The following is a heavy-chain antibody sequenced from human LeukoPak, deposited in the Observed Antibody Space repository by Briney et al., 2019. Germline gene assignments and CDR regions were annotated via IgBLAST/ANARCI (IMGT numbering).Heavy chain of an antibody. V-gene: IGHV3-9*01. J-gene: IGHJ4*02. CDR3: ARDPNELDREGPFDY. Sequence: PGRSLRLSCAASGFTFDDYAMHWVRQAPGKGLEWVSGISWNSGSIGYADSVKGRFTISRDNAKNSLYLQMNSLRAEDTAVYYCARDPNELDREGPFDYWGQGTLVTVSS. D-gene: IGHD1-1*01. CDR2: ISWNSGSI. CDR1: GFTFDDYA.